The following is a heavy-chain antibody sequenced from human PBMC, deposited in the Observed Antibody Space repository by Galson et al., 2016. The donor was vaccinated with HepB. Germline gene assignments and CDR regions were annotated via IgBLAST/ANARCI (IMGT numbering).Heavy chain of an antibody. J-gene: IGHJ4*02. Sequence: SLRLSCAASGFTFSNYVMHWVRQAPGKGLVWVSRINPEGIGIYTLYADYVKGRFTTSRDNAKNTLYLDMTSLRADDTGVYYCARDLNWKLFDYWGQGNLVTVSP. V-gene: IGHV3-74*01. CDR2: INPEGIGIYT. CDR3: ARDLNWKLFDY. CDR1: GFTFSNYV. D-gene: IGHD1-1*01.